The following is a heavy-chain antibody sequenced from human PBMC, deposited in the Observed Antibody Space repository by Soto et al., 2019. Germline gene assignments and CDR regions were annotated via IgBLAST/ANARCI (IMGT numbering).Heavy chain of an antibody. D-gene: IGHD6-13*01. J-gene: IGHJ4*02. Sequence: GGSLRLSCLGSGFSFDGYAMHWVRQVPGKGLEWISGLDWNSGGIDYADSVNGRFTISRDNAKNSLYLQMNNLRTDDTALYYCETGLLRDPQGIAGYFDFWGQGTQVTVS. CDR3: ETGLLRDPQGIAGYFDF. V-gene: IGHV3-9*01. CDR2: LDWNSGGI. CDR1: GFSFDGYA.